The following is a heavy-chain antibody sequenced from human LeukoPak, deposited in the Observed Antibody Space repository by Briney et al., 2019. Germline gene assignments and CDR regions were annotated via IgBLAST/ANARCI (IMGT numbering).Heavy chain of an antibody. J-gene: IGHJ4*02. CDR2: IGGSGGST. Sequence: GGSLRLSCAASGFTFSNNAMSWVRQAPGKGLEWVSGIGGSGGSTYYADSEKGRFTISTNNSKNTLYLYMNSLRAEDTAVYYCAYYYYGSGSYSPYFDYWGQGTLVTVSS. CDR3: AYYYYGSGSYSPYFDY. D-gene: IGHD3-10*01. CDR1: GFTFSNNA. V-gene: IGHV3-23*01.